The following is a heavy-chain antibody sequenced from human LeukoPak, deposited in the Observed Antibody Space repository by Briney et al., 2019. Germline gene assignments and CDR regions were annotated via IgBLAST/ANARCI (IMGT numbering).Heavy chain of an antibody. V-gene: IGHV3-74*01. J-gene: IGHJ4*02. CDR1: GFTFSSYW. CDR2: IDSDGSST. D-gene: IGHD3-10*01. Sequence: GGSLRLSCAASGFTFSSYWMHWVRQAPGKGLVWVSHIDSDGSSTTYADSVKGRFTISRDNAKNTLYLQMNSLRAEDTAVYYCARTTTPHYYGSGSYALGYWGQGTLVTVPS. CDR3: ARTTTPHYYGSGSYALGY.